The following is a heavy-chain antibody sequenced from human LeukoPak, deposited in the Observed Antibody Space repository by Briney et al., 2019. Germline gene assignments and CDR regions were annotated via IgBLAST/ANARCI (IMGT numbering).Heavy chain of an antibody. CDR1: GGTFSSYA. J-gene: IGHJ3*02. Sequence: ASVKVSCKASGGTFSSYAISWVRQAPGQGLEWMGWISAYNGNTNYAQKLQGRVTMTTDTSTSTAYMELRSLRSDDTAVYYCARDGIGRFGELAAFDIWGQGTMVTVSS. CDR3: ARDGIGRFGELAAFDI. V-gene: IGHV1-18*01. CDR2: ISAYNGNT. D-gene: IGHD3-10*01.